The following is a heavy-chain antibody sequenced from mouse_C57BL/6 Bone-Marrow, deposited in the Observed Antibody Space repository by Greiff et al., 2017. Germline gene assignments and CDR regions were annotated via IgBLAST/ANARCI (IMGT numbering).Heavy chain of an antibody. Sequence: QVQLQQSGAELARPGASVKLSCKASGYTFTSYGISWVKQRTGQGLEWIGEIYPRSGNTYYNEKFKGKATRTADKSSSTAYMELRSLTSEDSAVYFCAREGYYGSRGFAYWGEGTLVTVSA. J-gene: IGHJ3*01. CDR3: AREGYYGSRGFAY. V-gene: IGHV1-81*01. CDR2: IYPRSGNT. CDR1: GYTFTSYG. D-gene: IGHD1-1*01.